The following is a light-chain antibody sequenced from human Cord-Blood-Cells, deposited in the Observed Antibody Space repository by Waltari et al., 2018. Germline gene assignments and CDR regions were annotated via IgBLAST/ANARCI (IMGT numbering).Light chain of an antibody. J-gene: IGLJ2*01. CDR2: DVS. Sequence: QSALTQPRSVSGSPGQSVTISCTGTSSDVGGYNYVSWYQQHPGKPPQHMIYDVSKRPSGVPDRFSGSKSGNTASLTISGLQAEDEADYYCCSYAGSYTFVVFGGGTKLTVL. CDR3: CSYAGSYTFVV. V-gene: IGLV2-11*01. CDR1: SSDVGGYNY.